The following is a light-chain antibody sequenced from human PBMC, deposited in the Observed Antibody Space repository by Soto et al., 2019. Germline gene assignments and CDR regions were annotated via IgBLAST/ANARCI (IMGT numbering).Light chain of an antibody. J-gene: IGLJ2*01. CDR1: SSNIGAGYD. Sequence: QSVLTQPPSVSGAPGQRVTISCTGSSSNIGAGYDVHWYQQLPRTAPKLLIYGNSNRPSGVPDRFSGSKSGTSASLAITGLQDEDEADYYCQSYDSSLSGWVFGGGTKLTVL. CDR3: QSYDSSLSGWV. V-gene: IGLV1-40*01. CDR2: GNS.